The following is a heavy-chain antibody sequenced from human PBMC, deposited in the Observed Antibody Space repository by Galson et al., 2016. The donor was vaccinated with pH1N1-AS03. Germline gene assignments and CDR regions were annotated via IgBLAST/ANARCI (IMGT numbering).Heavy chain of an antibody. CDR1: EFTFSSKW. D-gene: IGHD1-26*01. V-gene: IGHV3-30*18. CDR3: ANDKDSYYGPDY. J-gene: IGHJ4*02. Sequence: SLRLSCAASEFTFSSKWMHWVRQAPGKGLEWLSFLPYDGSNKFYADSVKGRFTISRDNSKNTLYLQMNSLRAEDTAVYYCANDKDSYYGPDYWGQGTLVTVSS. CDR2: LPYDGSNK.